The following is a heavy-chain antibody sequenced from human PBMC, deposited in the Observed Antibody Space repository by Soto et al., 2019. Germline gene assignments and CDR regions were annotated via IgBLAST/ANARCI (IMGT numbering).Heavy chain of an antibody. V-gene: IGHV4-59*08. CDR3: ARQTWYGGALNY. CDR2: IYYSGSI. CDR1: GGSISTYY. J-gene: IGHJ4*02. D-gene: IGHD4-17*01. Sequence: QVQLQESGPGLVKPSETLSLTCTVSGGSISTYYWNWIRQPPGKGLEWIGYIYYSGSINYNPSLNSRVTISVDTSKNQFSLKLSSVTAADTAVYYCARQTWYGGALNYWGQGTLVTVSS.